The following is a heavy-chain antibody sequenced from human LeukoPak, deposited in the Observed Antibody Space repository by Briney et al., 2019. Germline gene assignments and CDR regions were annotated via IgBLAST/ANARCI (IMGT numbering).Heavy chain of an antibody. J-gene: IGHJ4*02. V-gene: IGHV3-7*01. CDR3: ARDGMLHYYDSSGYFDY. CDR2: IKQDGSEK. Sequence: GGSLRLSCAASGFTFSSYWMSWVRQAPGKGLEWVVNIKQDGSEKYYVDSVKGRFTISRDNAKNSLYLQMNSLRAEDTAVYYCARDGMLHYYDSSGYFDYWGQGTLVTVSS. CDR1: GFTFSSYW. D-gene: IGHD3-22*01.